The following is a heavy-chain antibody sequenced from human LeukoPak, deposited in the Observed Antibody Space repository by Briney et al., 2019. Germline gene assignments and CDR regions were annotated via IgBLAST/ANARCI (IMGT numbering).Heavy chain of an antibody. CDR1: EFTFSNYA. Sequence: GGSLRLSCAASEFTFSNYAMTWVRQTPGKGLEWVSAISGSGTNTYYADSAKGRFSISRDNSKNTLYLQMNSLGAEDTALYYCARTCGGNCYGTLESWGQGTLVTVSS. V-gene: IGHV3-23*01. CDR3: ARTCGGNCYGTLES. J-gene: IGHJ4*02. D-gene: IGHD2-21*02. CDR2: ISGSGTNT.